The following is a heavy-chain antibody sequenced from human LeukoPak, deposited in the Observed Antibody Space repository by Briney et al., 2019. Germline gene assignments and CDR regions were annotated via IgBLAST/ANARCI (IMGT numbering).Heavy chain of an antibody. CDR1: GGSISSYY. CDR3: AREDYYDSSGYYYVAPFDY. V-gene: IGHV4-59*12. J-gene: IGHJ4*02. Sequence: SETLSLTCTVSGGSISSYYWSWIRQPPGKGVEGIGYIYYSGSTNYNPSLKSRVTISVDTSKNQFSLKLSSVTAADTAVYYCAREDYYDSSGYYYVAPFDYWGQGTLVTVSS. D-gene: IGHD3-22*01. CDR2: IYYSGST.